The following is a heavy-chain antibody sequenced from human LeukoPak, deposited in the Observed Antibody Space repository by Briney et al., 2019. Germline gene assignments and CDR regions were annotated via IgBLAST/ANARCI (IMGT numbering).Heavy chain of an antibody. CDR1: GYTFINDY. CDR2: INPGGDSV. J-gene: IGHJ5*02. V-gene: IGHV1-46*01. CDR3: ARRMADGGTNH. Sequence: ASVKVSCKASGYTFINDYTHWVRQAPGQGLEWMGRINPGGDSVNYAQKFQDGVTMTRDTFTDTVCLELSSLRSEDTAIYYCARRMADGGTNHWGQGTLVTVSS. D-gene: IGHD2-15*01.